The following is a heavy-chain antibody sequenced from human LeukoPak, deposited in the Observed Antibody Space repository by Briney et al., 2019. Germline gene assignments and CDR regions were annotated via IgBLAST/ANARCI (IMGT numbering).Heavy chain of an antibody. J-gene: IGHJ3*02. CDR3: ARARIAAAGRVAFDI. D-gene: IGHD6-13*01. CDR1: GYTFTSYD. V-gene: IGHV1-8*01. CDR2: MNPNSGNT. Sequence: ASVKVSCKASGYTFTSYDINWVRQATGQGLEWMGWMNPNSGNTGYAQKFQGRVTMTRNTSISTAYVELSSLRSEDTAVYYCARARIAAAGRVAFDIWGQGTMVTVSS.